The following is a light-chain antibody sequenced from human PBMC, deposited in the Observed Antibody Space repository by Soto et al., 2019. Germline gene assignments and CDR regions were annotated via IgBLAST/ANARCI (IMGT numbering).Light chain of an antibody. J-gene: IGKJ5*01. CDR3: QQSYSMPIT. Sequence: DIQMTQSPSSLSASVGDRVSITCRASQSISFYLNWYQQKPGKAHKVLIYAASNLQSGVPSRFSGSGSGTDFTLTISSLQPEDFATYYCQQSYSMPITFGQGTRLE. CDR1: QSISFY. V-gene: IGKV1-39*01. CDR2: AAS.